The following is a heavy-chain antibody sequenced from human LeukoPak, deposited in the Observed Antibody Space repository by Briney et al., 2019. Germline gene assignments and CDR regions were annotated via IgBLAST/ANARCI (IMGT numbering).Heavy chain of an antibody. D-gene: IGHD1-26*01. CDR3: AKDDGSRSYSVY. J-gene: IGHJ4*02. V-gene: IGHV4-59*01. Sequence: PSETLSLTCTVSGGSISSYYWSWLRQPPGKGLEWIGYIYHSGSTNYNPSLKRRVTISVDTSKDQFSLKLSSVTAADTAVYYCAKDDGSRSYSVYWGQGTLVTVSS. CDR2: IYHSGST. CDR1: GGSISSYY.